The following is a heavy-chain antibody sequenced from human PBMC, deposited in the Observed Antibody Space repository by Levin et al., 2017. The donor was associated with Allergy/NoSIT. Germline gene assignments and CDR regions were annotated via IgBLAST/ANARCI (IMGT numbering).Heavy chain of an antibody. Sequence: SETLSLTCTVSGGYISPYYWNWVRQSPEKGLEWIGYIYYSGTTHLNHSVESRVSMSVDTSKNQFYLSLRSVTAADTAIYYCAHCSDTHSLRFAYWGQGSLVTVSS. CDR2: IYYSGTT. V-gene: IGHV4-59*01. CDR3: AHCSDTHSLRFAY. CDR1: GGYISPYY. J-gene: IGHJ4*02. D-gene: IGHD3-10*02.